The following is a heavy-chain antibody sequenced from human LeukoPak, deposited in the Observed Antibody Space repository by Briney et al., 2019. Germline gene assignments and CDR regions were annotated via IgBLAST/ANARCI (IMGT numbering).Heavy chain of an antibody. CDR2: IKQDGSEK. CDR3: ARAAKYYYGSETYYFFDY. V-gene: IGHV3-7*01. J-gene: IGHJ4*02. D-gene: IGHD3-10*01. CDR1: EFTFSTYW. Sequence: PGGSLRLSCAASEFTFSTYWMSWVRQAPRKGLEWVANIKQDGSEKYYMDSVKGRFTISRDTAKNTLYLQMNSLRAEDTAVYYCARAAKYYYGSETYYFFDYWGQGTLVTVSS.